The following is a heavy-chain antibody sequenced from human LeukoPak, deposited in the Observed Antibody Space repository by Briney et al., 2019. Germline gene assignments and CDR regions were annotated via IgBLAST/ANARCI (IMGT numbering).Heavy chain of an antibody. CDR2: ISYDGSNK. D-gene: IGHD3-10*01. CDR1: GFTFSSYG. V-gene: IGHV3-30*18. CDR3: GKVIHESGSYFHRPSFDY. J-gene: IGHJ4*02. Sequence: GGSLRLSCAASGFTFSSYGMRWVRQAPGKGLEWVAVISYDGSNKYYADSVKGRFTVSRDNSENTLYLQMNSLRAEDTAVYYCGKVIHESGSYFHRPSFDYWGQGTLVTVSS.